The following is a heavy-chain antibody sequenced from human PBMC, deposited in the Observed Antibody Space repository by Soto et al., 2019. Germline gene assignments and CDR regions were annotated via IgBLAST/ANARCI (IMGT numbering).Heavy chain of an antibody. D-gene: IGHD3-22*01. CDR1: GCTFSNAW. V-gene: IGHV3-15*01. Sequence: PGVSLRLSCAASGCTFSNAWMSWVRQAPGKGLEWVGRIKGEADGGTTDYAAPVKGRITISRDHSKDTLYLQMNSLKTEDTAVYYCTTGLSNGYYNFDYWGQGTPVTVSS. J-gene: IGHJ4*02. CDR2: IKGEADGGTT. CDR3: TTGLSNGYYNFDY.